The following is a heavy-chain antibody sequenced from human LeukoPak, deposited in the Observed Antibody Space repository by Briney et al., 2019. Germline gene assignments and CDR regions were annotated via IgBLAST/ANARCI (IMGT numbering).Heavy chain of an antibody. CDR2: INHSGST. J-gene: IGHJ4*02. CDR3: ARGHSSSWYYFDY. Sequence: SETLSLTCAVYGGSFSGYYWSWIRQPPGKGREWIGEINHSGSTNYNPSLKSRVTISVDTSKNQFSLKLSSVTAADTAVYYCARGHSSSWYYFDYWGQGTLVTVSS. CDR1: GGSFSGYY. D-gene: IGHD6-13*01. V-gene: IGHV4-34*01.